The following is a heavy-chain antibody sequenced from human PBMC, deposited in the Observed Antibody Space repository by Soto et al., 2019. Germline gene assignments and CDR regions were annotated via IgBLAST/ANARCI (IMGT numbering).Heavy chain of an antibody. J-gene: IGHJ6*02. CDR2: TYYRSKWYN. CDR1: GDSVSSNSAA. D-gene: IGHD6-19*01. V-gene: IGHV6-1*01. CDR3: ARGVSVSGWYYYGMDV. Sequence: SQTLSLTCAISGDSVSSNSAAWNWIRQSPSRGLEWLGRTYYRSKWYNDYAVSVKSRITINPDTSKNQFSLQLNSVTPEDTAVYCCARGVSVSGWYYYGMDVWGQGTTVTVSS.